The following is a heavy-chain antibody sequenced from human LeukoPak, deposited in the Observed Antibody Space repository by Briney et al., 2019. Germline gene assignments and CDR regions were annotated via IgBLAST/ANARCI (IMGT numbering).Heavy chain of an antibody. CDR1: GGSFSGYY. CDR2: INHSGST. Sequence: SETLSLTCAVYGGSFSGYYWSWIRQPPGKGLEWIGEINHSGSTNYNPSLKSRVTISVDTSKNQFSLKLSSVTAADTAVYYCAGYYYDSSGYYLHYWGQGTLVTVSS. D-gene: IGHD3-22*01. CDR3: AGYYYDSSGYYLHY. J-gene: IGHJ4*02. V-gene: IGHV4-34*01.